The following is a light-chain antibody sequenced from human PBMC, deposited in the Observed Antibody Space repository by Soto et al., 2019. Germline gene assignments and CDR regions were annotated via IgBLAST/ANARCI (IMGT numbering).Light chain of an antibody. CDR3: QQYAYWPET. V-gene: IGKV1-5*01. J-gene: IGKJ1*01. CDR1: QSISSW. Sequence: DIQMTQSPCTLSASVGARVTITCRASQSISSWLAWYQQKPGKAPKLLIYDASSLESGVPSRFSGSGSGTNFTLAISSLQSEDFAVYFCQQYAYWPETFGQGTKVDIK. CDR2: DAS.